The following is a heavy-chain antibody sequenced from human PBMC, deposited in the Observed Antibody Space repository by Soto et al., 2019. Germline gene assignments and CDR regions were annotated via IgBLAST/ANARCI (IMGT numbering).Heavy chain of an antibody. J-gene: IGHJ6*02. CDR3: AHLYSSSWYYYYGMDA. CDR1: GFTFSSYW. Sequence: GGSLRLSCAASGFTFSSYWMHWVRQAPGKGLVWVSRINSDGSSTSYADSVKGRFTISRDNAKNTLYLQMNSLRAEDTAVYYCAHLYSSSWYYYYGMDAWGQGTTVTVSS. V-gene: IGHV3-74*01. D-gene: IGHD6-13*01. CDR2: INSDGSST.